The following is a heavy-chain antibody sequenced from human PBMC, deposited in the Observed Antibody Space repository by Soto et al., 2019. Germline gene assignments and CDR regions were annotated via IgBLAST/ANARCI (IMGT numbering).Heavy chain of an antibody. V-gene: IGHV3-11*05. CDR3: TKDINMGGVDV. Sequence: PGGSLRLSCAASGFTFSDYYMSWIRQAPGKGLEWVSYISSSSSYTNYADSVKGRFTISRDNAKNSLYLQMNSLREDDTALYYCTKDINMGGVDVWGQGTTVTVSS. D-gene: IGHD1-20*01. CDR2: ISSSSSYT. J-gene: IGHJ6*02. CDR1: GFTFSDYY.